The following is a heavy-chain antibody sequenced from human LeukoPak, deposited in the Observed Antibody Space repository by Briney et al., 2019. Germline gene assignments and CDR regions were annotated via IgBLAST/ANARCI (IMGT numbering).Heavy chain of an antibody. CDR3: AKGEERSGSYYPVAFDI. Sequence: GGSLRLSCAASGFTFNSYGMSWVRQAPGKGLEWVSAISGSGGSTYYADSVKGRFTISRDNSKNTLYLQMNSVRAEDTAVYYCAKGEERSGSYYPVAFDIWGQGTMVTVSS. V-gene: IGHV3-23*01. J-gene: IGHJ3*02. CDR2: ISGSGGST. CDR1: GFTFNSYG. D-gene: IGHD1-26*01.